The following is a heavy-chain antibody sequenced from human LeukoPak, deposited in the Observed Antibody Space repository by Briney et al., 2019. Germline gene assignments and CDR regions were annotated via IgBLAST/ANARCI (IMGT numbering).Heavy chain of an antibody. V-gene: IGHV4-4*07. J-gene: IGHJ5*02. D-gene: IGHD2-15*01. CDR2: IYSSGST. CDR3: ARGTRCIGGSCYSVFAWFDP. Sequence: SETLSLTCTVSGGSISSYYWSWLRQPAGRGLEWIGRIYSSGSTNYNPSLKSRVTMSLDTSKNQFSLRLTSVTAADTAVYYCARGTRCIGGSCYSVFAWFDPWGQGTLVTVSS. CDR1: GGSISSYY.